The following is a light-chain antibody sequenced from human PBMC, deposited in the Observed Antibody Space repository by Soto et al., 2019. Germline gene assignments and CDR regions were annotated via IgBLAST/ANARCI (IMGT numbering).Light chain of an antibody. J-gene: IGKJ4*01. CDR3: QQYGGSPLT. CDR2: GAS. CDR1: QTVSTTY. Sequence: EIVLTQSACTLSWSPGERATLSCGASQTVSTTYLAWYQQKHGQAPRLLIYGASSRATGIPDRFSGSGYGTDFNLTISRLETEDFAVYYCQQYGGSPLTFGGGTKVDIK. V-gene: IGKV3-20*01.